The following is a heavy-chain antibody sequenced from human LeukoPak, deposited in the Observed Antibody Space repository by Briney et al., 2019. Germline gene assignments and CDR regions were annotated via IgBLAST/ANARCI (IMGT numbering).Heavy chain of an antibody. Sequence: GGSLRLSCAASGFTFSSYAMSWVRQAPGKGLEWVSAISGSGGSTYYADSVEGRFTISRDNSKNTLYLQMNSLRAEDTAVYYCAKAVVVVPAAMVDYWGQGTLVTVSS. J-gene: IGHJ4*02. CDR1: GFTFSSYA. CDR3: AKAVVVVPAAMVDY. CDR2: ISGSGGST. D-gene: IGHD2-2*01. V-gene: IGHV3-23*01.